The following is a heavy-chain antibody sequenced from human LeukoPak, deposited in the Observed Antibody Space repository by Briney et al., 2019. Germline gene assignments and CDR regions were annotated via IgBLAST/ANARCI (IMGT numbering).Heavy chain of an antibody. J-gene: IGHJ5*02. CDR1: GGSFSGYY. Sequence: SETLSLTCAVYGGSFSGYYWGWIRQSPGKGLEWIGSIYYSGSTYYNPSLKSRVTISVDTSKNQFSLKLSSVTAADTAVYYCARQSWVPRDGGNWFDPWGQGALVTVSS. V-gene: IGHV4-39*01. CDR2: IYYSGST. D-gene: IGHD1-26*01. CDR3: ARQSWVPRDGGNWFDP.